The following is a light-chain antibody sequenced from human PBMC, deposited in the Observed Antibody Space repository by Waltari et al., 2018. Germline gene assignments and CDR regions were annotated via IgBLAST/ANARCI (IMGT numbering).Light chain of an antibody. CDR3: QAWVSRTVV. CDR2: HHS. V-gene: IGLV3-1*01. Sequence: SYELTQPPSVSVSPGQTATITCSGDRAADTYFWWYQQRPGQSPVLVIFHHSQRPSGIPERFGGSTSGNTATLTIREAQTMDEADYYCQAWVSRTVVFGGGTKLTVL. CDR1: RAADTY. J-gene: IGLJ2*01.